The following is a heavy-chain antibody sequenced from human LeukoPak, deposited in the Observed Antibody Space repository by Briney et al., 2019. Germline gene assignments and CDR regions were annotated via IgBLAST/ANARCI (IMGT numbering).Heavy chain of an antibody. D-gene: IGHD3-9*01. CDR1: GYTFTDYY. CDR3: VYDILTGYYHHFDY. Sequence: GASVKVSCKASGYTFTDYYMNWVRQAPGQGLEWMGWINPNTGGTNYAQKFQGRVTMTRDTSISTAYMELSRLRSDDTAVYYCVYDILTGYYHHFDYWGQGTLVTVSS. V-gene: IGHV1-2*02. CDR2: INPNTGGT. J-gene: IGHJ4*02.